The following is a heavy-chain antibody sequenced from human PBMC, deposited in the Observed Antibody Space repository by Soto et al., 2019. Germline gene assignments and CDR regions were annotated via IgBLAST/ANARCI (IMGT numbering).Heavy chain of an antibody. CDR3: ARARGLGWLRFYHYYYMDV. D-gene: IGHD5-12*01. V-gene: IGHV1-8*01. J-gene: IGHJ6*03. Sequence: ASVKVSCKASGYTFTSYDINWVRQATGQGLEWMGWMNPNSGNTGYAQKFQGRVTMTRNTSISTAYMELSSLRSEDMAVYYCARARGLGWLRFYHYYYMDVWGKGTTVTVSS. CDR1: GYTFTSYD. CDR2: MNPNSGNT.